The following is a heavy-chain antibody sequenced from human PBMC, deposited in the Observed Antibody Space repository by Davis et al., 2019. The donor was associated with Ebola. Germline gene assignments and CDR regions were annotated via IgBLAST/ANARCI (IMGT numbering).Heavy chain of an antibody. D-gene: IGHD6-19*01. CDR3: AREIAVAGFDY. CDR1: GYIFTTYA. Sequence: ASVKVSCKASGYIFTTYAIHWVRQAPGQRLEWMGWINAGNGDTKSSQKFQGRVTITRDTSASTAYMELSSLRSEDTAVYYCAREIAVAGFDYWGQGTLVTVSS. J-gene: IGHJ4*02. V-gene: IGHV1-3*01. CDR2: INAGNGDT.